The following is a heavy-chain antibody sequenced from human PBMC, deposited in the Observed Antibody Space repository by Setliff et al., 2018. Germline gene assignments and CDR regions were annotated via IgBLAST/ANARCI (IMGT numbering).Heavy chain of an antibody. CDR3: ARGRMRGSCSGPSCTYDPFEI. CDR1: GMSITSYY. D-gene: IGHD2-2*01. Sequence: SETLSLTCSVSGMSITSYYWSWIRQSPGRGLEWIGYIYYTGSTTYSTSLKSRVTIAPDTSKNQFHLTVKSVTEADTAVYYCARGRMRGSCSGPSCTYDPFEIWGQGTPVTVSS. J-gene: IGHJ3*02. CDR2: IYYTGST. V-gene: IGHV4-59*01.